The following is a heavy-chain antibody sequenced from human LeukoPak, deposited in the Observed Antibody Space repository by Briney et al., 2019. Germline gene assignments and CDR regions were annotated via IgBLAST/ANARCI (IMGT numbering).Heavy chain of an antibody. J-gene: IGHJ4*02. CDR3: AKSPVSSCRGSFCYPFDY. CDR2: IRGSDDGT. CDR1: GFTFSTCA. Sequence: GGSLRLSCAASGFTFSTCAMSWVRQIPGKGLEWVSAIRGSDDGTYYADSVKGRFTISRDNSRNTLYLQMNTLRAEDTAVYFCAKSPVSSCRGSFCYPFDYWGQGNLVTVSS. D-gene: IGHD2-15*01. V-gene: IGHV3-23*01.